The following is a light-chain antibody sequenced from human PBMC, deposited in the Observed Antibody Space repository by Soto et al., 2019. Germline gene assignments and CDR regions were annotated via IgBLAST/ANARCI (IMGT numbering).Light chain of an antibody. V-gene: IGKV3-15*01. CDR2: GAS. CDR1: QSVSSN. CDR3: QKYNSAPFT. Sequence: EIVMTQSPATLSVSPGERATLSCRASQSVSSNLAWYQQKPGQAPRLLIYGASTRATGIPARFSGSGSGTEFTLTISSLQSEDFAVYYCQKYNSAPFTFGPGTKVDI. J-gene: IGKJ3*01.